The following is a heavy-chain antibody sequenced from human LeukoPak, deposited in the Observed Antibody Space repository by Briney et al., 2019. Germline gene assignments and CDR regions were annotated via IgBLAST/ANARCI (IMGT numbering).Heavy chain of an antibody. CDR3: TAIREYCDSAGCYSPYFYYCMDV. Sequence: PGGSLRLACAASGFTFGNAWMNWVRQAPGKGLEWVGRIKTKQDGGTTDYATPVKGRFTISRDDSRNTLYLQMNSLRTDDTAIYYCTAIREYCDSAGCYSPYFYYCMDVWGKGTTVAVSS. J-gene: IGHJ6*03. CDR2: IKTKQDGGTT. CDR1: GFTFGNAW. V-gene: IGHV3-15*01. D-gene: IGHD2-15*01.